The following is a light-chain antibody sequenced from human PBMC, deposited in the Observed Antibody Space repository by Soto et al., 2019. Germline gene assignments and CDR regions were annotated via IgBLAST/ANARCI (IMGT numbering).Light chain of an antibody. J-gene: IGLJ2*01. CDR1: SGDIGSYNR. V-gene: IGLV2-8*01. CDR3: SSYAGSNNLV. CDR2: EVT. Sequence: QSVLTQPASVSGSPGQSITISCTGTSGDIGSYNRVSWYQQHPGKAPKLMIHEVTKRPSGVPDRFSGSKSGNTASLAVSGLQGEDEADYYCSSYAGSNNLVFGGGTKLTVL.